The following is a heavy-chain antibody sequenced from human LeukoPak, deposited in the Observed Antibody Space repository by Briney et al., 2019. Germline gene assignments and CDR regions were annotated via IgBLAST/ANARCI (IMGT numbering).Heavy chain of an antibody. CDR2: INHSGST. J-gene: IGHJ4*02. CDR1: GGSFSGYY. Sequence: SETLSFTCAVYGGSFSGYYWSWIRQPPGKGLEWIGEINHSGSTNYNPSLKSRVTISVDTSKNQFSLKLSSVTAADTAVYYCARGLPGAAEDYGDYESEPNYFDYWGQGTLVTVSS. CDR3: ARGLPGAAEDYGDYESEPNYFDY. V-gene: IGHV4-34*01. D-gene: IGHD4-17*01.